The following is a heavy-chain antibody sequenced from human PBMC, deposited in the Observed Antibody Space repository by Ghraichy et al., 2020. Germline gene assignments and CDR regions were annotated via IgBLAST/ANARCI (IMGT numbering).Heavy chain of an antibody. CDR1: GFTFSSYA. J-gene: IGHJ4*02. Sequence: GGSLRLSCAASGFTFSSYAMSWVRQAPGKGLEWVSAISGSGDGTYYADSVQGRFTISRDNSKDTLYLQMNSLRAEDTAVYYCVKDLSEWEPESDSDYWGQGTLVTVSS. V-gene: IGHV3-23*01. CDR3: VKDLSEWEPESDSDY. D-gene: IGHD1-26*01. CDR2: ISGSGDGT.